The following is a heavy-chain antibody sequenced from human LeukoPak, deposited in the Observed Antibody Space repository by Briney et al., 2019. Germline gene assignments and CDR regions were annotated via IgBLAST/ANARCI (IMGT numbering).Heavy chain of an antibody. J-gene: IGHJ5*02. CDR2: VNESGGT. Sequence: SETLSLTCAVYIDSFSNYHWNWIRQTPAKGMEWVGEVNESGGTNISPSLRSRVILSVDTSKNQFSLKLISVTVADTAIYYCARGQGATVPQVGKNWFDPWGQGTRVTVSS. V-gene: IGHV4-34*01. D-gene: IGHD1-26*01. CDR1: IDSFSNYH. CDR3: ARGQGATVPQVGKNWFDP.